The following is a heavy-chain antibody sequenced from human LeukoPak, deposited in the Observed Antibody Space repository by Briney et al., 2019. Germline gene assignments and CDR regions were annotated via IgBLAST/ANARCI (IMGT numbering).Heavy chain of an antibody. J-gene: IGHJ5*02. D-gene: IGHD1-26*01. CDR3: GTYIVGAYNWCDP. CDR2: IHDSGST. V-gene: IGHV4-59*01. CDR1: GGSISSYY. Sequence: SETLSLTCAVSGGSISSYYWSWVRQPPGKGLEWIGYIHDSGSTNYNPYLNNRVPFSLDTSKNQFFLKLSSVTAADTAVYYCGTYIVGAYNWCDPWGKGTLVSDSS.